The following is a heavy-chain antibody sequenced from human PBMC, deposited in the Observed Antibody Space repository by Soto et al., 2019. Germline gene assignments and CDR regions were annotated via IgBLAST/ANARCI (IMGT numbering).Heavy chain of an antibody. V-gene: IGHV3-21*01. CDR1: GFTFSTFN. CDR3: AKDSRPFGGDSGHDS. CDR2: ISTNSKDI. D-gene: IGHD2-21*02. Sequence: EVHLVESGGGLVKPGGSLRLSCAASGFTFSTFNMNWVRQAPGKVLEWVSSISTNSKDIYYAASVKGRFTISRDNANSSLYLQMSGLRAEDTALYYCAKDSRPFGGDSGHDSWGQGTLVSVSS. J-gene: IGHJ4*02.